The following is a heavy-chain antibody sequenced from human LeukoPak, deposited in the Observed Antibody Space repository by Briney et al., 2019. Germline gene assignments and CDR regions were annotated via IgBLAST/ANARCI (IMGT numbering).Heavy chain of an antibody. CDR2: ISGSGGST. J-gene: IGHJ4*02. D-gene: IGHD3-22*01. CDR3: AKDTYSSGYSS. V-gene: IGHV3-23*01. CDR1: RFTFSSYA. Sequence: GGSLRLSCAAFRFTFSSYAMSWVRQAPGKGLEWVSAISGSGGSTYYADSVKGRFTISRDNSKNTLYLQMNSLRADDRAVYYCAKDTYSSGYSSWGQGTLVIVSS.